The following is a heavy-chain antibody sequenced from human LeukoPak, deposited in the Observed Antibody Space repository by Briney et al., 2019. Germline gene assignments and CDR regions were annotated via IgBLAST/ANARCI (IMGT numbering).Heavy chain of an antibody. CDR1: GFTFSSYS. J-gene: IGHJ3*02. D-gene: IGHD3-22*01. Sequence: GGSLRLSCAASGFTFSSYSMNWVRQAPGKGLEWVSSISSSSSYIYYADSVKGRFTISRDNAKNSLYLQMNSLRAEDTALYYCARAPYYYDPLGAFDIWGQGTMVTVSS. V-gene: IGHV3-21*04. CDR2: ISSSSSYI. CDR3: ARAPYYYDPLGAFDI.